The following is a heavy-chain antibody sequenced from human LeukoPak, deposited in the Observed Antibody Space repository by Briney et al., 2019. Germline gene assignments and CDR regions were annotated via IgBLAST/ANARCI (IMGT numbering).Heavy chain of an antibody. J-gene: IGHJ5*02. CDR3: ARGSSVRDWFDL. D-gene: IGHD1-1*01. Sequence: ASVKVSCKASGYTLTGYFMNWVRQAPGQGLEWMGWINPNSGGANYAQKFQGRVTMTSDTSISTAYMELSSLISDDTAVYYCARGSSVRDWFDLWGQGTLVTVSS. CDR1: GYTLTGYF. V-gene: IGHV1-2*02. CDR2: INPNSGGA.